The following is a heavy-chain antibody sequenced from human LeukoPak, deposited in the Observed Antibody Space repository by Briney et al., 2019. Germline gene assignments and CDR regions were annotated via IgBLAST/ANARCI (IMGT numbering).Heavy chain of an antibody. Sequence: GGSLRLSCAASGFTFSSYAMNWVRQAPGKGLEWVPAISGSTAGTRYADSVKGRFTISSDNAKTTLYLQMNSLRAEDTAVYYCAKRYPGSGRNFNPLENWGQGTLVTVPS. CDR2: ISGSTAGT. V-gene: IGHV3-23*01. CDR3: AKRYPGSGRNFNPLEN. CDR1: GFTFSSYA. D-gene: IGHD3-10*01. J-gene: IGHJ4*02.